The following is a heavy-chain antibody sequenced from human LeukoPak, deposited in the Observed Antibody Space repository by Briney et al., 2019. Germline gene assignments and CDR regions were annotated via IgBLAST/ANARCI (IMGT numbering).Heavy chain of an antibody. CDR2: ISYSGNT. V-gene: IGHV4-39*01. D-gene: IGHD2-2*01. Sequence: SETLSLTCTVSGGSITSTTYFWGWVRQPPGRDLEWLGTISYSGNTYYNPSLKSRLTLSVDTSKNQFSLNLNSVPAADTAIYYCARLRARLGYCISTSCHGYFDYWAQGTLVTVSS. CDR3: ARLRARLGYCISTSCHGYFDY. J-gene: IGHJ4*02. CDR1: GGSITSTTYF.